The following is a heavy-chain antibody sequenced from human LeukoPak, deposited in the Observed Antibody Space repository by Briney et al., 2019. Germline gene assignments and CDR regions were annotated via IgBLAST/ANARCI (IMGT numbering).Heavy chain of an antibody. CDR1: GYTFTSYG. CDR3: ATGAIVVVTSNQLDY. D-gene: IGHD2-21*02. CDR2: IIPIFGTA. V-gene: IGHV1-69*13. J-gene: IGHJ4*02. Sequence: ASVKVSCKASGYTFTSYGISWVRQAPGQGLEWMGGIIPIFGTANYAQKFQGRVTITADESTSTAYMELSSLRSEDTAVYYCATGAIVVVTSNQLDYWGQGTLVTVSS.